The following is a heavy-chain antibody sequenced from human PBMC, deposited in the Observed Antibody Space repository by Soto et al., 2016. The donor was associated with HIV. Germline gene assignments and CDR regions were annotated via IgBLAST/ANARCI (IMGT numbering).Heavy chain of an antibody. CDR1: GGSVSSGSYY. J-gene: IGHJ4*02. CDR3: ARDAISYCSGGSCYSVFDY. Sequence: QVQLQESGPGLVEPSETLSLTCTVSGGSVSSGSYYWSWIRQPPGKGLEWIGYIYYSGSTNYNPSLKSRVTISVDTSKNQFSLKLSSVTAADTAVYYCARDAISYCSGGSCYSVFDYVGQGTLVTVSS. CDR2: IYYSGST. D-gene: IGHD2-15*01. V-gene: IGHV4-61*01.